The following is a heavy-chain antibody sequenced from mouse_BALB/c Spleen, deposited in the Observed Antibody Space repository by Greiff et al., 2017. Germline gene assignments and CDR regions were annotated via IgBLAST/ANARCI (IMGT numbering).Heavy chain of an antibody. V-gene: IGHV2-9*02. CDR3: ARGGVGNPLAMDY. CDR1: GFSLTSYG. D-gene: IGHD2-1*01. CDR2: IWAGGST. J-gene: IGHJ4*01. Sequence: VMLVESGPGLVAPSQSLSITCTVSGFSLTSYGVHWVRQPPGKGLEWLGVIWAGGSTNYNSALMSRLSISKDNSKSQVFLKMNSLQTDDTAMYYCARGGVGNPLAMDYWGQGTSVTVSS.